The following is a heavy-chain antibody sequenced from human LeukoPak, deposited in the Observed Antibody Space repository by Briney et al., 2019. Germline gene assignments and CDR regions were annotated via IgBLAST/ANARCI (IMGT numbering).Heavy chain of an antibody. V-gene: IGHV3-21*01. Sequence: GGSLRLSCAASGFTFSSYSMNWVPQAPGKGLEWVSSIGSSSSYIYYADSVKGRFTISRDNAKNSLYLQMNSLRAEDTAVYYCASSVPAATIYYYYYYMDVWGKGTTVTVSS. CDR1: GFTFSSYS. J-gene: IGHJ6*03. CDR2: IGSSSSYI. D-gene: IGHD2-2*01. CDR3: ASSVPAATIYYYYYYMDV.